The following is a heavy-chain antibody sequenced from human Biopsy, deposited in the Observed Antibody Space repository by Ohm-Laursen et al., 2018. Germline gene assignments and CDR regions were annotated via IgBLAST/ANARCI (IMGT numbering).Heavy chain of an antibody. CDR1: GDSVSSGSFY. CDR3: ARGMRSSGWPYFDS. J-gene: IGHJ4*02. Sequence: TLSLTCTVSGDSVSSGSFYWTWIRQPPGQGLEYIGYIHDRGSTANYNPSLESRVTMSVDMPKNQFSLKLSSVTAADTAIYYCARGMRSSGWPYFDSWGQGTLVTVSS. D-gene: IGHD6-19*01. CDR2: IHDRGSTA. V-gene: IGHV4-61*01.